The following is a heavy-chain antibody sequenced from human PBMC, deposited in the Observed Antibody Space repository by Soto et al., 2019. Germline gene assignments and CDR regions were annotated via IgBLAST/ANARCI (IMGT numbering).Heavy chain of an antibody. Sequence: ASVKVSRKAPGYSFTDYHIHCARQAPGQGLEWLGRINPKSGGTSTAQKFQGRVTMTTDTSISTASMELARLTSDDTAIYYCARGDSTDCSNGVCSCFYSHDMDVWGQGTTVTVSS. CDR3: ARGDSTDCSNGVCSCFYSHDMDV. V-gene: IGHV1-2*06. CDR1: GYSFTDYH. D-gene: IGHD2-8*01. J-gene: IGHJ6*02. CDR2: INPKSGGT.